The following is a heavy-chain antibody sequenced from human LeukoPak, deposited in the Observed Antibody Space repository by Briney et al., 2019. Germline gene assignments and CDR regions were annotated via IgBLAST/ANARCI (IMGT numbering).Heavy chain of an antibody. CDR1: GYTFTGYY. Sequence: ASVKVSCKASGYTFTGYYMHWVRQAPGQGLDWMGLINPNSGGTTYAHRFQGRVTMTRDTSISTAYMELSRLRSDDTAVYYCAASQSYCGGDCYSGDAFDIWGEGTMVTVSS. CDR2: INPNSGGT. D-gene: IGHD2-21*01. CDR3: AASQSYCGGDCYSGDAFDI. V-gene: IGHV1-2*02. J-gene: IGHJ3*02.